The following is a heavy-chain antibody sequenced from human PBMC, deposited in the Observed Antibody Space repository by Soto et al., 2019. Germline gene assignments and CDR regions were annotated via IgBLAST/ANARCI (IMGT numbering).Heavy chain of an antibody. CDR3: ARGYSYGDY. D-gene: IGHD5-18*01. CDR2: ISSSSSYI. Sequence: EVQLVESGGGLVKHGGSLRLSCAASGFTFSSYSMNWVRQAPGKGLEWVSYISSSSSYIYYADSVTGRFTISRDNATNSLYMQMNSLRAEDTAVYYCARGYSYGDYWGQGTLVTVSS. CDR1: GFTFSSYS. V-gene: IGHV3-21*01. J-gene: IGHJ4*02.